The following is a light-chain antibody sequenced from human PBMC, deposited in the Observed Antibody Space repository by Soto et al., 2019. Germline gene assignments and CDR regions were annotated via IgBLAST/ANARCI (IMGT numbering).Light chain of an antibody. CDR1: SPNIGSNT. V-gene: IGLV1-44*01. J-gene: IGLJ2*01. CDR2: SNN. Sequence: QSVLTQPPSASGTPGQRVTISCSGSSPNIGSNTVNWYQQLPGTAPKLLIYSNNQRPSGVPDRFSGSKSGTSASLAISGLQSEDGADYYCAAWGDSLNGPVFGGGTKLTVL. CDR3: AAWGDSLNGPV.